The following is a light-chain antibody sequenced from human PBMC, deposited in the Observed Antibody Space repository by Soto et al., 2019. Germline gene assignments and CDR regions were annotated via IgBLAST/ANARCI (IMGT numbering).Light chain of an antibody. V-gene: IGLV2-14*03. CDR3: CSYRSGTSPYYV. CDR1: SSDIGGYKD. CDR2: EVS. J-gene: IGLJ1*01. Sequence: QSALTQPASVSGSPGQSITISCTGTSSDIGGYKDVSWYQQHPGKAPQVLIFEVSYRPYCLSNRFSGSKSGNVASLTISGRQAEDEADYYCCSYRSGTSPYYVFCTGTKLTVL.